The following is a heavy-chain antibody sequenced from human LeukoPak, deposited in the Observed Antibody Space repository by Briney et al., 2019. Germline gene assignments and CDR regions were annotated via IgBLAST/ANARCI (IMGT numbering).Heavy chain of an antibody. CDR1: GGSFSGYY. J-gene: IGHJ5*02. Sequence: SETLSLTCAVYGGSFSGYYWSWIRQPPGKGLEWIGEINHSGSTNYNPSLKSRVTISVDTSKNQFSLKLSSVTAADTAVYYCAKGKLRFLDSLNWFAPWGQGTLVTFSS. D-gene: IGHD3-3*01. CDR2: INHSGST. CDR3: AKGKLRFLDSLNWFAP. V-gene: IGHV4-34*01.